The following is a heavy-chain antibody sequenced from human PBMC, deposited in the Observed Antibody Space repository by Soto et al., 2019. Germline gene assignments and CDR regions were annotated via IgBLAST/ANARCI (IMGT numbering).Heavy chain of an antibody. J-gene: IGHJ4*02. CDR1: GFTFSSYG. D-gene: IGHD1-1*01. V-gene: IGHV3-33*01. Sequence: GGSLSLSCAASGFTFSSYGMHWVRQAPGKGLEWVAVIWYDGSNKYYADSVKGRFTISRDNSKNTLYLQMNSLRAEDTAVYYCARDYDWNKIDYWGQGTLVTVSS. CDR3: ARDYDWNKIDY. CDR2: IWYDGSNK.